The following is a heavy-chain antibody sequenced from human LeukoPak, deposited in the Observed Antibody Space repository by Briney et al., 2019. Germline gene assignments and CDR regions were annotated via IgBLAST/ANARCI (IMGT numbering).Heavy chain of an antibody. CDR1: A. CDR3: TRGKYSGFDI. J-gene: IGHJ3*02. D-gene: IGHD2-21*01. CDR2: TYIRSKWYN. V-gene: IGHV6-1*01. Sequence: AXXWIXQSXAXVVEWLGRTYIRSKWYNEYAVYVKSRISINPDTSRNHFSLQLNSVITEETAVYYCTRGKYSGFDIWGQGTMVTVSS.